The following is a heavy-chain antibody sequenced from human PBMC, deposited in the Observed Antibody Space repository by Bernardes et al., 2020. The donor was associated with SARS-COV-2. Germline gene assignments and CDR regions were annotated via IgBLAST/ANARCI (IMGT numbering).Heavy chain of an antibody. J-gene: IGHJ6*02. CDR3: ALLQVRLGGYYYYGMDV. D-gene: IGHD2-15*01. Sequence: ASVKVSCKASGYTFTSYGISWVRQAPGQGLEWMGWISAYNGNTNYAQKLQGRVTMTTDTSTSTAYMELRSLRSDDTAVYYSALLQVRLGGYYYYGMDVWGQGTTVTVSS. CDR1: GYTFTSYG. V-gene: IGHV1-18*01. CDR2: ISAYNGNT.